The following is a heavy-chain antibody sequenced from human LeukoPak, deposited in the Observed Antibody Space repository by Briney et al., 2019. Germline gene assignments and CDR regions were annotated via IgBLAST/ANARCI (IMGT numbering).Heavy chain of an antibody. V-gene: IGHV3-11*04. Sequence: GGSLRLSCAASGFTFSDNYMNWIRQAPGKGLEWVSYISSSGGTTPYANSVKGRFTISRDNAKKSLYLQMNSLRADDTAIYYCARDATSFVVIPTASYMDVWGKGTTVTVS. J-gene: IGHJ6*03. CDR1: GFTFSDNY. D-gene: IGHD2-2*01. CDR3: ARDATSFVVIPTASYMDV. CDR2: ISSSGGTT.